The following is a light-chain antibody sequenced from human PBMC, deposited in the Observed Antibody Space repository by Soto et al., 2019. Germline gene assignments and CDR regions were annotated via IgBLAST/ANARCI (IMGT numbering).Light chain of an antibody. CDR3: QQYSNWPLT. CDR2: GAS. Sequence: EIVMTQSPATLSVSPGERATLSCRASQSVSSNLAWYQQKPGQGPRLLIYGASSRATGIPARFSGSGSGTEFTLTISSLQSEDFAVYYCQQYSNWPLTFGGGTKV. J-gene: IGKJ4*01. V-gene: IGKV3-15*01. CDR1: QSVSSN.